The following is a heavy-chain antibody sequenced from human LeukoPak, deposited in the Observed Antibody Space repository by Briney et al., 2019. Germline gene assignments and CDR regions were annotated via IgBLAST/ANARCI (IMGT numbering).Heavy chain of an antibody. CDR2: INGSGGST. V-gene: IGHV3-23*01. Sequence: GGSLRLSCAASGFTFSSYAMSWVRQAPGKGLEWVSAINGSGGSTYYADSVKGRFTISRDNSKNTLYLQMNSLRAEDTAVYYCAKDAPGYDFWSGQNWFDPWGQGTLVTVSS. D-gene: IGHD3-3*01. CDR3: AKDAPGYDFWSGQNWFDP. CDR1: GFTFSSYA. J-gene: IGHJ5*02.